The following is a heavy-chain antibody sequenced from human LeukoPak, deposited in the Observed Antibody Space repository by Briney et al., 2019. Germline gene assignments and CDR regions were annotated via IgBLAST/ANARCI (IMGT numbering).Heavy chain of an antibody. CDR2: ISSSSSTI. V-gene: IGHV3-48*01. CDR1: GFTFSSYS. Sequence: GGSLRLSCAASGFTFSSYSMNWVRQAPGKGLEWVSYISSSSSTIYYADSVKGRFTISRDNSKNTLYLQMNGLGPEDTAVYYCARDPLDISRWTNAFDIWGQGTMVTVSS. J-gene: IGHJ3*02. D-gene: IGHD2-2*03. CDR3: ARDPLDISRWTNAFDI.